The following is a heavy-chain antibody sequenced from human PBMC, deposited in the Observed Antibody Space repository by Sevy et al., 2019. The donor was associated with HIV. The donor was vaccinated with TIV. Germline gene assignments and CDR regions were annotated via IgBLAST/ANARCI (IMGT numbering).Heavy chain of an antibody. CDR3: TRVLVLTDYGMDV. CDR1: GGSVSSDTYY. CDR2: IYYNVRI. D-gene: IGHD3-16*01. J-gene: IGHJ6*02. V-gene: IGHV4-61*01. Sequence: SETLSLTCTVSGGSVSSDTYYWTWIRQPPGKGLEFIGYIYYNVRINYNPSLKSRVTISVDTSKNQFSLKVTSVTAADTAVYYCTRVLVLTDYGMDVWGQGTTVSVSS.